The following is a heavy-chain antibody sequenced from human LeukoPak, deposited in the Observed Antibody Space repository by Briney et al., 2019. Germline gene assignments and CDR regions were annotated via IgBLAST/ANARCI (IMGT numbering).Heavy chain of an antibody. J-gene: IGHJ6*03. CDR2: IYYSGST. CDR3: AGLVTIFGVVILYMDV. V-gene: IGHV4-59*01. CDR1: GGSISSYY. D-gene: IGHD3-3*01. Sequence: SETLSLTCTVSGGSISSYYWSWIRQPPGKGLEWIGYIYYSGSTNYNPSLKSRVTISVDTSKNQFSLKLSSVTAADTAVYYCAGLVTIFGVVILYMDVWGKGTTVTVSS.